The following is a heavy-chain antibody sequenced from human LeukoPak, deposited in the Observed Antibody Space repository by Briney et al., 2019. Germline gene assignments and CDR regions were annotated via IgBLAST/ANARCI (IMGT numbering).Heavy chain of an antibody. J-gene: IGHJ3*02. CDR1: GYTFTGYY. Sequence: ASVKVSCKASGYTFTGYYMHWVRQAPGQGLEWRGWINPNSGGTNYAQKFQGRVTMTRDTSISTAYMELSRLRSDDTAVYYCASTFGELSAFAFDIWGQGTMVTVSS. CDR2: INPNSGGT. CDR3: ASTFGELSAFAFDI. V-gene: IGHV1-2*02. D-gene: IGHD3-10*01.